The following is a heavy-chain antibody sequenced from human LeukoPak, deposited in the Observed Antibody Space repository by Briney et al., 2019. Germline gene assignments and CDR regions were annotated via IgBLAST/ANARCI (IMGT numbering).Heavy chain of an antibody. CDR1: GGTLSNNV. D-gene: IGHD4-17*01. CDR2: ISAYNGNT. Sequence: ASVKVSCKASGGTLSNNVVSWVRQAPGQGLEWMGWISAYNGNTNYAQKLQGRVTMTTDTSTSTAYMELRSLRSDDTAVYYCARGSIDGDYPYWGQGTLVTVSS. J-gene: IGHJ4*02. V-gene: IGHV1-18*01. CDR3: ARGSIDGDYPY.